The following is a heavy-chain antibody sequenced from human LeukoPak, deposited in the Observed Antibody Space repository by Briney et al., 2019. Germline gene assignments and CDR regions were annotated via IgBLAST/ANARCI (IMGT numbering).Heavy chain of an antibody. CDR2: INHSGST. J-gene: IGHJ5*02. D-gene: IGHD3-22*01. Sequence: PSETLSLTCAVYGGSFSGYYWSWIRQPPGKGLEWIGEINHSGSTNYNPSLKSRVTISVDTSKNQFSLKLSSVTAADTAVYYCARRWITMIVVVKGDWFDPWGQGTLVTVSS. CDR3: ARRWITMIVVVKGDWFDP. CDR1: GGSFSGYY. V-gene: IGHV4-34*01.